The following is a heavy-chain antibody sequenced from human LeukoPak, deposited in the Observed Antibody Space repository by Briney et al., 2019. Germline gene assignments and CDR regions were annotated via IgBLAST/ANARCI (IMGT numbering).Heavy chain of an antibody. J-gene: IGHJ6*02. CDR2: ISSSSSYI. CDR3: ARDLHGSGSYWPYGMDV. Sequence: GGSLRLSCAASGFTFSSYSMNWVRQAPGKGLEWVSSISSSSSYIYYADSVKGRFTISRDNAKNSLYLQMNSLRAEDTAVYYCARDLHGSGSYWPYGMDVWGQGTTVTVSS. V-gene: IGHV3-21*01. CDR1: GFTFSSYS. D-gene: IGHD3-10*01.